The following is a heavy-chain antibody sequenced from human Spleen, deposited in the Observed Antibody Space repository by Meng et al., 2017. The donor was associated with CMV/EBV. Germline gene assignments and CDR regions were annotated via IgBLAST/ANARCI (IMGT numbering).Heavy chain of an antibody. Sequence: GESLKISCAASGFTFSSYWMSWVRQAPGKGLEWVANIKQDGSEKYYVDSVKGRFTISRDNAKNSLYLQMNSLRAEDTAVYYCAKAWGVVPAATDYYYYGMDVWGQGTTVTVSS. CDR3: AKAWGVVPAATDYYYYGMDV. CDR1: GFTFSSYW. V-gene: IGHV3-7*01. D-gene: IGHD2-2*01. J-gene: IGHJ6*02. CDR2: IKQDGSEK.